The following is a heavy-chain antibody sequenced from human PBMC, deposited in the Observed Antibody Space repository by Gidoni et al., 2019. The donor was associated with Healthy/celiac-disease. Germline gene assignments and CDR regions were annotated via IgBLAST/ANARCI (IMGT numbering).Heavy chain of an antibody. V-gene: IGHV3-23*01. Sequence: GGSTYYADSVKGRFTISRDNSKNTLYLQMNSLRAEDPAVYYCAKGAITMVRGVIIYFDYWGQGTLVTVSS. CDR2: GGST. J-gene: IGHJ4*02. D-gene: IGHD3-10*01. CDR3: AKGAITMVRGVIIYFDY.